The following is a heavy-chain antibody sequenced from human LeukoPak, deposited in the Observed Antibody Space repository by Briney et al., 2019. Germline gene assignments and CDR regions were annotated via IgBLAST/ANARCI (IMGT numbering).Heavy chain of an antibody. CDR1: GYTFTGYN. V-gene: IGHV1-2*02. CDR3: TRDRLGGSCWFDP. CDR2: INPNNGGT. D-gene: IGHD3-16*01. J-gene: IGHJ5*02. Sequence: ASVKVSCKASGYTFTGYNIHWVRQAPGQGLEWMGWINPNNGGTSYAQKFQGRVTMTRDTSISTAYMELTRVGSDDTAVYYCTRDRLGGSCWFDPWGQGTLDT.